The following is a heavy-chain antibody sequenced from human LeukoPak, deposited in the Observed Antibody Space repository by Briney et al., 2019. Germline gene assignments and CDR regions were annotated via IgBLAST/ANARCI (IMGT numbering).Heavy chain of an antibody. J-gene: IGHJ5*02. CDR2: FDPEDGET. CDR1: GYIFTGYY. Sequence: GASVKVSCKASGYIFTGYYMHWVRQAPGQGLEWMGGFDPEDGETIYAQKFQGRVTMTEDTSTDTAYMELSSLRSEDTAVYYCATGYFVAYWGPHWFDPWGQGTLVTVSS. D-gene: IGHD7-27*01. CDR3: ATGYFVAYWGPHWFDP. V-gene: IGHV1-24*01.